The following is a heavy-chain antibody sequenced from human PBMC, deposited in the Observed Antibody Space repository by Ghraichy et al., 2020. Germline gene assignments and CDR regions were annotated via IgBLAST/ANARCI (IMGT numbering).Heavy chain of an antibody. CDR2: IYYSGST. V-gene: IGHV4-39*01. D-gene: IGHD5-18*01. CDR1: GGSISSSSYY. CDR3: ARLLRIQLWPKGCG. Sequence: SETLSLTCTVSGGSISSSSYYWGWIRQPPGKGLEWIGSIYYSGSTYYNPSLKSRVTISVDTSKNQFSLKLSSVTAADTAVYYCARLLRIQLWPKGCGWCQATLVTVSS. J-gene: IGHJ4*02.